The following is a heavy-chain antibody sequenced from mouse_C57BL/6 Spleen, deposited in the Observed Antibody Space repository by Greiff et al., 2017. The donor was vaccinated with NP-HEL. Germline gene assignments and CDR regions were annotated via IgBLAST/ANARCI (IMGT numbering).Heavy chain of an antibody. D-gene: IGHD2-1*01. CDR2: IYPGDGDT. J-gene: IGHJ2*01. CDR3: ARVGNYAYYFDY. CDR1: GYAFSSYW. Sequence: QVHVKQSGAELVKPGASVKISCKASGYAFSSYWMNWVKQRPGKGLEWIGQIYPGDGDTNYNGKFKGKATLTADKSSSTAYMQLSSLTSEDSAVYFCARVGNYAYYFDYWGQGTTLTVSS. V-gene: IGHV1-80*01.